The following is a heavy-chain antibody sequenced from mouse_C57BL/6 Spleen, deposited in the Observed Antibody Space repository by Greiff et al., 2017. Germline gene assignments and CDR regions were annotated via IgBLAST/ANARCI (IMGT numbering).Heavy chain of an antibody. D-gene: IGHD1-1*01. V-gene: IGHV5-16*01. J-gene: IGHJ2*01. CDR2: INYDGSST. CDR3: ARVATDYCDY. CDR1: GFTFSDYY. Sequence: EVKLMESEGGLVQPGSSLKLSCTASGFTFSDYYMAWVRQVPETGLEWVANINYDGSSTYYLDSLKSRFIISRDNAKNILYLQMSSLKSEDTATEYCARVATDYCDYWGQGTTLTVSS.